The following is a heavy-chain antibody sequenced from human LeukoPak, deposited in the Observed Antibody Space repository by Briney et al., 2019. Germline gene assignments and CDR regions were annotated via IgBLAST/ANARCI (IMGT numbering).Heavy chain of an antibody. CDR3: ARDGYGSGPHY. J-gene: IGHJ4*02. CDR1: GGSISSSSYY. Sequence: ETLSLTCTVSGGSISSSSYYWGWIRQPPGKGLEWIGSIYYSGSTYYNPSLKSRVTISVDTSKNQFSLKLSSVTAADTAVYYCARDGYGSGPHYWGQGTLVTVSS. D-gene: IGHD3-10*01. V-gene: IGHV4-39*07. CDR2: IYYSGST.